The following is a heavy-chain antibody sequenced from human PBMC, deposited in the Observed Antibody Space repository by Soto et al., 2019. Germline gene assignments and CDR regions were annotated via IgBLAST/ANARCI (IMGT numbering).Heavy chain of an antibody. CDR1: GFSITIDRMG. D-gene: IGHD3-22*01. V-gene: IGHV2-26*01. J-gene: IGHJ4*02. CDR2: IFSNDEK. Sequence: ESGPTLVNPTETLTLTCTVSGFSITIDRMGVSWIRQPPGKALEWLAHIFSNDEKSYRTSLKRRLTIFKDTSKSQVVLTMTKMDPVDTATYYCARIRRYYDSSAYYYYFDYWGQGTLVTVSS. CDR3: ARIRRYYDSSAYYYYFDY.